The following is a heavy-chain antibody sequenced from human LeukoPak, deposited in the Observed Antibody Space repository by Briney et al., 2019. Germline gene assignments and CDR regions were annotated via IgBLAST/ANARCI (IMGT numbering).Heavy chain of an antibody. CDR1: GFTFSSYS. V-gene: IGHV3-21*01. D-gene: IGHD1-26*01. CDR2: ISSSSSYI. J-gene: IGHJ5*02. CDR3: ARSRGQWELLQINNWFDP. Sequence: QPGGSLRLSCAASGFTFSSYSMNWVGQAPGKGREWVSFISSSSSYIYYADSVKGRFTISRDNAKNSLYLQMNSLRAEDTAVYYCARSRGQWELLQINNWFDPWGQGTLVTVSS.